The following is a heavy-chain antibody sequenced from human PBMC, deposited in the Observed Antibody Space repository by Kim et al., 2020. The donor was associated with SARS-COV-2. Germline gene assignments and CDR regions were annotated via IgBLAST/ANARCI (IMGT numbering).Heavy chain of an antibody. Sequence: GGSLRLSCAASGFTFSSYGMHWVRQAPGKGLEWVAVISYDGSNKYYADSVKGRFTISRDNSKNTLYLQMNSLRAEDTAVYYCARGESSSWYYYYGMDVWGQGTTVTVSS. V-gene: IGHV3-33*05. CDR3: ARGESSSWYYYYGMDV. CDR1: GFTFSSYG. CDR2: ISYDGSNK. J-gene: IGHJ6*02. D-gene: IGHD6-13*01.